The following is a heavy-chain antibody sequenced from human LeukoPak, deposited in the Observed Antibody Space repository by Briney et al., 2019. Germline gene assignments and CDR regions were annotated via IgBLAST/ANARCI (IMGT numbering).Heavy chain of an antibody. CDR2: ISISSSYI. D-gene: IGHD6-19*01. CDR1: GFTFSSYS. CDR3: ARASGIAVAGTRAADPSFDY. Sequence: GVSLRLSCAASGFTFSSYSMNWVRQAPGKGLEWVSSISISSSYIYYADSVKGRFTISRDNAKNSLYLQMNSLRAEDTAVYYCARASGIAVAGTRAADPSFDYWGQGTLVTVSS. J-gene: IGHJ4*02. V-gene: IGHV3-21*01.